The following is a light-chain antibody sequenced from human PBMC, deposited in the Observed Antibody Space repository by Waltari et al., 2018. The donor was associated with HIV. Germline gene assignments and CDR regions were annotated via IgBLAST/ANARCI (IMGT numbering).Light chain of an antibody. Sequence: DIQMTQSPRSLSASVGETVTFTFRSSQKVRTYVNWYQQTLGRPPRLLIFSASSLQSGVSSRFSGRGSGTDFTLTIKNLQPEDFATYYCEQNYDFTRTFGQGTTVG. CDR1: QKVRTY. J-gene: IGKJ1*01. CDR3: EQNYDFTRT. CDR2: SAS. V-gene: IGKV1-39*01.